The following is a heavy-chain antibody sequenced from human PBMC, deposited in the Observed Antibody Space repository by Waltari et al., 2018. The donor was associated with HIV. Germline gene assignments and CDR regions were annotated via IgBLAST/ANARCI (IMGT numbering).Heavy chain of an antibody. CDR1: GYTFTSYA. CDR2: INAGNGNT. CDR3: ARSRIAAGFFDY. D-gene: IGHD6-13*01. Sequence: QVQLVQSGAEVKKPGASVKVSCKASGYTFTSYAMHWVRQAPGQRLEWMGWINAGNGNTKYSQKFQGRVTITRDTSASTAYMELSSLRSEDTAVYYCARSRIAAGFFDYWGQGTLVTVSS. J-gene: IGHJ4*02. V-gene: IGHV1-3*01.